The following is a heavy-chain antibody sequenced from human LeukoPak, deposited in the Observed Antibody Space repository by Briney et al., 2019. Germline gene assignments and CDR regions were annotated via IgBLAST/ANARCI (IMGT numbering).Heavy chain of an antibody. Sequence: GGSLRLSCAASGFTFSSYAMNWVRQAPGKGLEWVSPISGSGGTTYYAGSVKGRFTISRDNSKNTLFLQMNSLRADDTAIYYCANRDFWGQGTLVTVSS. CDR2: ISGSGGTT. CDR1: GFTFSSYA. V-gene: IGHV3-23*01. CDR3: ANRDF. J-gene: IGHJ4*02.